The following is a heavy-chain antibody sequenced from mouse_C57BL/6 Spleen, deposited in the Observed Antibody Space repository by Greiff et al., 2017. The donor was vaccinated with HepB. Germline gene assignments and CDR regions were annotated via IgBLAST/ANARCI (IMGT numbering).Heavy chain of an antibody. CDR2: ISDGGSYT. D-gene: IGHD1-1*01. Sequence: DVHLVESGGGLVKPGGSLKLSCAASGFTFSSYAMSWVRQTPEKRLEWVATISDGGSYTYYPDNVKGRFTISRDNAKNNLYLQMSHLKSEDTAMYYCARSYYGSSYYAMDYWGQGSSVTVSS. CDR1: GFTFSSYA. J-gene: IGHJ4*01. CDR3: ARSYYGSSYYAMDY. V-gene: IGHV5-4*01.